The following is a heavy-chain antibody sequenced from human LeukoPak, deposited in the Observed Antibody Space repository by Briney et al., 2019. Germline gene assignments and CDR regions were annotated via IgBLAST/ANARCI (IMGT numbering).Heavy chain of an antibody. J-gene: IGHJ4*02. Sequence: GGSLRLSCAASGFIFSNYGMNWVRQAPGEGLEWVAAISASGSATSYADSVRGRFTISRDNAKNSLYLQMNSLRVEDTAVYYCAKEGRSLQTYWGQGTLVTVSS. CDR2: ISASGSAT. CDR1: GFIFSNYG. V-gene: IGHV3-23*01. CDR3: AKEGRSLQTY. D-gene: IGHD5-24*01.